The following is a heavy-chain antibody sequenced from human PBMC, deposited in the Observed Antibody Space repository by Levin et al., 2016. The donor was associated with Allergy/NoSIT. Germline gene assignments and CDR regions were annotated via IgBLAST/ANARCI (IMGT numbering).Heavy chain of an antibody. CDR3: ARLAYFDTSGYYRGDY. CDR1: GESLSVYY. Sequence: SETLSLTCGVQGESLSVYYWSWIRRAPGKGLEWIGQVSGSGHTNYSPSLESRVTITVDPSRNEFHLKLTYVTDADTAMYYCARLAYFDTSGYYRGDYWGQGTQVTVSS. V-gene: IGHV4-34*01. D-gene: IGHD3-22*01. CDR2: VSGSGHT. J-gene: IGHJ4*02.